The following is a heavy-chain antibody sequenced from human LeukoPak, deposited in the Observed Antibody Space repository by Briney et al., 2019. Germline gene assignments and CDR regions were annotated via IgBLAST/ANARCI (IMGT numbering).Heavy chain of an antibody. J-gene: IGHJ3*02. Sequence: SETLSLTCTVSGDSVSSGSYYWSWIRQPPGKGLEWIGYIYYSGSTNYNPSLKSRVTISVDTSKNQFSLKLSPVTAAATAVYYSPRDKDAFDIWGQGTMVTVSS. CDR3: PRDKDAFDI. CDR1: GDSVSSGSYY. V-gene: IGHV4-61*01. CDR2: IYYSGST.